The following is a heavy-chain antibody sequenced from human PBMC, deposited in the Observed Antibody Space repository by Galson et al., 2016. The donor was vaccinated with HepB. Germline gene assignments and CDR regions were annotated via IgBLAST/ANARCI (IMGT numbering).Heavy chain of an antibody. CDR3: ATSGNYYYDSSGYYPNWFDP. CDR2: IYYSGST. J-gene: IGHJ5*02. Sequence: ETLSLTCTVSGGSISNSTYYWGWIRQPPGEGLEWIGSIYYSGSTYYNPSLKSRVTISVDTSKNQFSLKLSSVTAADTAVYYCATSGNYYYDSSGYYPNWFDPWGQGTLVTVSS. V-gene: IGHV4-39*01. CDR1: GGSISNSTYY. D-gene: IGHD3-22*01.